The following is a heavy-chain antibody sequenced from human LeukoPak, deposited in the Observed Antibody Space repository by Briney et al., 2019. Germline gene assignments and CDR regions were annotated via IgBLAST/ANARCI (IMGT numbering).Heavy chain of an antibody. CDR2: ISSSSSST. V-gene: IGHV3-11*05. CDR1: GFTFSDYY. Sequence: GGSLRLSCVASGFTFSDYYMSWIRQAPGKGLEWISYISSSSSSTNYADSVKGRFTISRDNPKDSLYLLMNSLRAEDTAMYYCARDFIHRSGEANYWGQGTLVTVSS. D-gene: IGHD3-22*01. CDR3: ARDFIHRSGEANY. J-gene: IGHJ4*02.